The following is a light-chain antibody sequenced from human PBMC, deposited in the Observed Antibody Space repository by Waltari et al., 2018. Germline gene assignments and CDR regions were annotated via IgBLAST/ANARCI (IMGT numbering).Light chain of an antibody. J-gene: IGKJ2*01. CDR3: QQYQHYNYHYT. CDR1: PRIGNW. CDR2: DAS. Sequence: DIQMTQSSSNLSASVGDRVTITFRAGPRIGNWLAWYQQKPGKAPKLLIYDASNLESGVPSRFSSRGSGTEFTLTISSLQPDDLATYYCQQYQHYNYHYTFGQGTKLELK. V-gene: IGKV1-5*03.